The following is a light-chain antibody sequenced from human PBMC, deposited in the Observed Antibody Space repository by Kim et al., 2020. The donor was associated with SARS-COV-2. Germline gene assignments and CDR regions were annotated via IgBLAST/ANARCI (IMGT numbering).Light chain of an antibody. CDR2: AAS. CDR1: QGISNY. Sequence: ASVGDRVTITCRASQGISNYLAWYQQKPGKVPKLLIYAASALQSGVPSRFRGSGSGTDFTLTISSLQPEDVATFYGQKYNSAPITLCQGTRREI. V-gene: IGKV1-27*01. J-gene: IGKJ5*01. CDR3: QKYNSAPIT.